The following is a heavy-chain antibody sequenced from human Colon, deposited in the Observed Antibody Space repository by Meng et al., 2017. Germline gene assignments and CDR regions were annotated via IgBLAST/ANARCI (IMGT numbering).Heavy chain of an antibody. V-gene: IGHV4-31*03. CDR2: IYYSGST. Sequence: QLTLQASGPGLLKPSQTLSLPCTVSGGSISSGGFYWSWIRQHPGKGLEWIGYIYYSGSTYYNPSLRSRVAISIDSSKNQFSLKLTSVTAADTAVYFCARTNYGDYNWFDPWGQGTLVTVSS. D-gene: IGHD4-17*01. CDR3: ARTNYGDYNWFDP. J-gene: IGHJ5*02. CDR1: GGSISSGGFY.